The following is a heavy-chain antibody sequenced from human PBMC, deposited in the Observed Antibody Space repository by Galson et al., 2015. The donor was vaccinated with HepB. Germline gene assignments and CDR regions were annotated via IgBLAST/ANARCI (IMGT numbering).Heavy chain of an antibody. V-gene: IGHV5-51*01. CDR1: GYSFTSYW. CDR2: IYPGDSDT. J-gene: IGHJ6*02. CDR3: ARYAATVTATYNSGMDV. D-gene: IGHD4-11*01. Sequence: QSGAEVKKPGESLKISCKGSGYSFTSYWIGWVRQMPGKGLEWMGIIYPGDSDTRYSQSFQGQVTISADKSISTAYLQWSSLKASDTAMYYCARYAATVTATYNSGMDVWGQGTTVTVSS.